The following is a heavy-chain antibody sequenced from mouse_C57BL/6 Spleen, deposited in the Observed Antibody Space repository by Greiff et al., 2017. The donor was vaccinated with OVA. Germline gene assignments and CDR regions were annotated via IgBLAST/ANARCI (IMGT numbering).Heavy chain of an antibody. Sequence: QVQLQQPGAELVKPGASVKLSCKASGYTFTSYWMHWVKQRPGQGLEWIGMIHPNSGSTNYNEKFKSKATLTVDKSSSTAYMQLSSLTSEDSAVYYCATSRIYYDPWCAMDYWGQGTSVTVSS. J-gene: IGHJ4*01. CDR2: IHPNSGST. CDR1: GYTFTSYW. CDR3: ATSRIYYDPWCAMDY. V-gene: IGHV1-64*01. D-gene: IGHD2-4*01.